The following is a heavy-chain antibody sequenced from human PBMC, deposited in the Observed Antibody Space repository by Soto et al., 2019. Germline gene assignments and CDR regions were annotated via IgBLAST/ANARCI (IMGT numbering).Heavy chain of an antibody. CDR2: IWYDGSNK. CDR1: GFTFSSYG. D-gene: IGHD2-8*01. CDR3: ARVIDAVSAFDI. J-gene: IGHJ3*02. Sequence: VQLVXXGXGXXXXXXXLXXXXAAXGFTFSSYGMHWVRQAPGKGLEWVAVIWYDGSNKYYADSVKGRFTISRDNSKNTLYLQMNSLRAEDTAVYYCARVIDAVSAFDIWGQGTMVTVSS. V-gene: IGHV3-33*01.